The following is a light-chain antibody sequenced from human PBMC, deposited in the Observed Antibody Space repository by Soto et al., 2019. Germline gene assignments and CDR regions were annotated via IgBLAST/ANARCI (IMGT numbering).Light chain of an antibody. Sequence: QSALTQPPSASGTPGQRVTISCSGSSSNIGSKTVNWYQQLPGTAPKLLIYGSDQRPSGVPGRFPGSKSGTSASLAISGLQSEDEADYYCAAWDDSLNGYVFGTGTKVTVL. CDR2: GSD. CDR3: AAWDDSLNGYV. CDR1: SSNIGSKT. J-gene: IGLJ1*01. V-gene: IGLV1-44*01.